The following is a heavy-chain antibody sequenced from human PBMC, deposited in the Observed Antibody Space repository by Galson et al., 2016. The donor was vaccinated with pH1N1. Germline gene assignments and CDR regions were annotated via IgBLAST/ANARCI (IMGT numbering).Heavy chain of an antibody. D-gene: IGHD2-15*01. CDR2: INPSGGET. J-gene: IGHJ4*02. CDR1: GYTFPNYF. Sequence: SVKVSCKASGYTFPNYFMHWVRQAPGQGLEWMGVINPSGGETTYAQKFQGRVTMTRDRSTSTVYMELSSLRSGDPAVYYCARKICTSNSGVFDYWGQGTLVSVTS. V-gene: IGHV1-46*01. CDR3: ARKICTSNSGVFDY.